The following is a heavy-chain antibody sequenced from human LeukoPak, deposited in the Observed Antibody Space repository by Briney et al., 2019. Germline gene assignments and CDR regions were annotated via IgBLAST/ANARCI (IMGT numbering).Heavy chain of an antibody. D-gene: IGHD6-19*01. CDR1: GFTFSSYG. CDR2: IWYDGSNK. V-gene: IGHV3-33*06. J-gene: IGHJ4*02. CDR3: AKGEVAGPMNFDY. Sequence: PGGSLRLSCAASGFTFSSYGMHWVRQAPGKGLEWVAVIWYDGSNKYYADSVKGRFTISRDNSKNTLYLQMNSLRAEDTAVYYSAKGEVAGPMNFDYWGQGTLVTVSS.